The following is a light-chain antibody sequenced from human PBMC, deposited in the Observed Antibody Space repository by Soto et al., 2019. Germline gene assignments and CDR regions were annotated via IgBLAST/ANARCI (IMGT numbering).Light chain of an antibody. CDR3: QQYSNWPQT. J-gene: IGKJ1*01. CDR1: QSVGRN. CDR2: GAS. V-gene: IGKV3-15*01. Sequence: EILMTQSPATLSVSPGESATLSCRASQSVGRNLAWYQQKPGQPPRLLIYGASTRASGVPARFSGSGSGAEFTLTISSLQSEDFAAYYCQQYSNWPQTFGQGTKVDIK.